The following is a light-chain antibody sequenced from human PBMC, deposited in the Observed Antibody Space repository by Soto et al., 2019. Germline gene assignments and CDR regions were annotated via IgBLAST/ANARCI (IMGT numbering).Light chain of an antibody. J-gene: IGKJ2*01. Sequence: DIQVTQSPSTLSASVGDRVTITCRASQSISSWLAWYQQKPGKAPKLLIYDASSLESGVPSRFSGSGSGTEFTLTISSLQPDDFASYYCQQYNSYSPYTFGQGTKLETK. CDR1: QSISSW. CDR2: DAS. V-gene: IGKV1-5*01. CDR3: QQYNSYSPYT.